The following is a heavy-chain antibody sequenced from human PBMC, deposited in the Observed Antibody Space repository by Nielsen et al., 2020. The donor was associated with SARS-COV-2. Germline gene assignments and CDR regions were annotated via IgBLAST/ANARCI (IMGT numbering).Heavy chain of an antibody. D-gene: IGHD5-12*01. CDR3: ARESSGYDHYNYGMDV. Sequence: SATLSLTCTVSGASISSGGYYWSWIRHHPGKGLEWIGYIYFSGRTCYNPSLKSRVTISVDTSKNQFSLSLRSVTAADTAVYYCARESSGYDHYNYGMDVWGQGTTVTASS. V-gene: IGHV4-31*03. CDR2: IYFSGRT. J-gene: IGHJ6*02. CDR1: GASISSGGYY.